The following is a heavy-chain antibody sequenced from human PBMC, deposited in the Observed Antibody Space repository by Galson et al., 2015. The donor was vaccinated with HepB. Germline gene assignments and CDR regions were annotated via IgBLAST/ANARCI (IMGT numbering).Heavy chain of an antibody. D-gene: IGHD4-23*01. V-gene: IGHV1-18*01. J-gene: IGHJ5*02. Sequence: SVKVSCKASGYTFTDYGINWVRQAPGQGFEWMGWMSGYNGDTIYAQSIQGRIIMTTDTSTSTAYMELSSLRSEDTAVYYCARGGGYGGGSWGQGTLVTVSS. CDR3: ARGGGYGGGS. CDR2: MSGYNGDT. CDR1: GYTFTDYG.